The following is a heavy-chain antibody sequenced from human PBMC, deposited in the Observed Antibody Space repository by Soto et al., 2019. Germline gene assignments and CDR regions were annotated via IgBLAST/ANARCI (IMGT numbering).Heavy chain of an antibody. J-gene: IGHJ4*02. CDR1: GGSISSDTYY. D-gene: IGHD5-12*01. CDR3: ARGLRARWLHQYYFDY. Sequence: SETLSLTCTVSGGSISSDTYYWSWIRQPPGKGLEWIGEINHSGSTNYNPSLKSRVTISVDTSKNQFSLKLSSVTAADTAVYYCARGLRARWLHQYYFDYWGQGTLGTVSS. CDR2: INHSGST. V-gene: IGHV4-39*07.